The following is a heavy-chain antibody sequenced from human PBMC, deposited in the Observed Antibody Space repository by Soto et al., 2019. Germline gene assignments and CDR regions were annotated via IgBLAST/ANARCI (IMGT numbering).Heavy chain of an antibody. V-gene: IGHV3-74*01. D-gene: IGHD2-15*01. J-gene: IGHJ6*02. CDR3: ALTLPSLSGGNRPYYYYGMDV. Sequence: GGSLRLSCAASGFTFSSYWMHWVRQAPGKGLVWVSRINSEGSSTSYADSVKGRFTISRDNAKNTLYLQMNSLRAEDTAVYYCALTLPSLSGGNRPYYYYGMDVRGQGTTVTVSS. CDR2: INSEGSST. CDR1: GFTFSSYW.